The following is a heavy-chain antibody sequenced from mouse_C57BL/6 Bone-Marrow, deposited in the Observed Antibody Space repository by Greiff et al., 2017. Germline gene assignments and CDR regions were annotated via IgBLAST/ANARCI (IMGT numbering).Heavy chain of an antibody. D-gene: IGHD2-3*01. CDR3: ARHCGDGYYFFDY. Sequence: QVQLKESGPGLVAPSQSLSITCTVSGFSLTSYGVHWVRQPPGKGLEWLVVIWSDGSTTYNSALKSRLSISKDNSKSQVFLKMNSLQTDDTAMYYCARHCGDGYYFFDYWGQGTTLTVSS. CDR1: GFSLTSYG. CDR2: IWSDGST. V-gene: IGHV2-6-1*01. J-gene: IGHJ2*01.